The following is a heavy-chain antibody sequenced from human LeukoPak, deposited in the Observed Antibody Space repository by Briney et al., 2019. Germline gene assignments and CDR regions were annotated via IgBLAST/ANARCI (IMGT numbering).Heavy chain of an antibody. Sequence: GGSLRLSCAASGFTFSNHWMHWVRHAPGKGLMWVSRINRDGSRTDYADSVKGRFTISRDNSKNTLYLQMNSLRAEDTAVYYCAKGEKTRPFGGVIDYWGQGTLVTVSS. D-gene: IGHD3-16*02. CDR3: AKGEKTRPFGGVIDY. CDR1: GFTFSNHW. J-gene: IGHJ4*02. CDR2: INRDGSRT. V-gene: IGHV3-74*01.